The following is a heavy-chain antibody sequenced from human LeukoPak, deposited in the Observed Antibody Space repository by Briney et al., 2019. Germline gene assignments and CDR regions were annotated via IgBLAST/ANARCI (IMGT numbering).Heavy chain of an antibody. CDR2: ISSSRDNI. V-gene: IGHV3-21*01. J-gene: IGHJ4*02. CDR1: GFTFSSYS. D-gene: IGHD2-15*01. CDR3: VREGRSISVWCSSGTCYDFDY. Sequence: GGSLRLSCAASGFTFSSYSMNWVRQAPGKGLEWVSSISSSRDNIYYADSVKGRFTISRDNAKSSLYLQMNRLRADDTAVYYCVREGRSISVWCSSGTCYDFDYWGRGSLVTVSS.